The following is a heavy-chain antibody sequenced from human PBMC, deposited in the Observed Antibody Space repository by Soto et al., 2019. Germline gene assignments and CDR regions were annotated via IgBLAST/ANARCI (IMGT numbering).Heavy chain of an antibody. CDR1: GFDFSDHG. CDR2: ISYDGTAK. Sequence: PGGSLRLSCAASGFDFSDHGMHWVRQAPGEGLEWVTVISYDGTAKYYKESVKGRFTTSRDNSKKTLYLQIDGLRVEDTAVYYCAKDEGRFLRNYFNYGIDVWGLGTTVTVSS. J-gene: IGHJ6*02. D-gene: IGHD3-3*01. V-gene: IGHV3-33*03. CDR3: AKDEGRFLRNYFNYGIDV.